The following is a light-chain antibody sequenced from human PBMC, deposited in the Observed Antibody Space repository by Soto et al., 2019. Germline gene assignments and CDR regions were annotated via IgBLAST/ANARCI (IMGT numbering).Light chain of an antibody. CDR1: QGVRSY. J-gene: IGKJ1*01. CDR3: HQVYTYPRT. CDR2: GAS. Sequence: IQLTQSPSSLSASVGDRVTITCRASQGVRSYLAWFQQRPGKAPKLLIFGASTLQNGVPARFSGGGFGTEFPLTITSLQPEDFAPYYCHQVYTYPRTFGQGTKVEIK. V-gene: IGKV1-9*01.